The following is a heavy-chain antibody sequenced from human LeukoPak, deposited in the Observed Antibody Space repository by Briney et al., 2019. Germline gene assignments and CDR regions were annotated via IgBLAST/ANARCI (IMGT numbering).Heavy chain of an antibody. CDR3: AKDRGSWFALFDS. Sequence: GGSLRLSCAASGFTASRNYMSWVRQAPGKGLEWVSGIRGSGAITYYADSVKGRFTISRDNSKSTLFLHMNSLRAEDTAVYYCAKDRGSWFALFDSWGQGTLVTVSS. J-gene: IGHJ4*02. D-gene: IGHD6-13*01. V-gene: IGHV3-23*01. CDR2: IRGSGAIT. CDR1: GFTASRNY.